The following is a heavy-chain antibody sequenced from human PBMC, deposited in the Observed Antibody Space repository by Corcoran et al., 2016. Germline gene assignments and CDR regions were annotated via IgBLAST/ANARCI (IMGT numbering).Heavy chain of an antibody. CDR3: ARRITIFGVAAPVYYFDY. V-gene: IGHV1-18*01. CDR1: GYTFTSYG. J-gene: IGHJ4*02. D-gene: IGHD3-3*01. CDR2: ISAYNGNT. Sequence: QVQLVQSGAAVKKPGASVKVSCKASGYTFTSYGISWVRQAPGQGREWMGWISAYNGNTNYAQKLQGRVTMTTDQSTSPAYMELRSLRADDTSGYYCARRITIFGVAAPVYYFDYWGQGTLVTVSS.